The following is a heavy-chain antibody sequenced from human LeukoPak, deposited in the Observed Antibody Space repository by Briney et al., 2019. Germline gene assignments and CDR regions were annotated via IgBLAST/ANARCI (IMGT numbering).Heavy chain of an antibody. CDR2: IYHSGHT. CDR1: GASVSSDY. V-gene: IGHV4-59*08. Sequence: MSSETLSLTCTVSGASVSSDYWSWIRQSPGKGLEWIGYIYHSGHTMSNPSLKSRVSLPLDTSNNQFSLKLSSVTAADTAVYYCARHPFQYPFDHWGQGTVVSVSS. J-gene: IGHJ5*02. D-gene: IGHD2/OR15-2a*01. CDR3: ARHPFQYPFDH.